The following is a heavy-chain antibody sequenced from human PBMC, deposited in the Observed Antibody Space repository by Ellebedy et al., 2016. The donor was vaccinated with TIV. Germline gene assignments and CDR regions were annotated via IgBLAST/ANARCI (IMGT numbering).Heavy chain of an antibody. V-gene: IGHV3-43*01. CDR2: ISGDGGTT. CDR3: AKARDDSSGYYSFDY. J-gene: IGHJ4*02. D-gene: IGHD3-22*01. CDR1: GLTFDDHN. Sequence: GESLKIPCAASGLTFDDHNMHWVRQGPGKGLEWVSLISGDGGTTKYGDSVKGRFTISRDKSKNSLHLHMTSLRTEDTALYYCAKARDDSSGYYSFDYWGQGTLVTVSS.